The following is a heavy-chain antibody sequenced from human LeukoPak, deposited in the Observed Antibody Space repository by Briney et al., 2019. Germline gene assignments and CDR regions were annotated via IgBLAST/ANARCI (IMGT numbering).Heavy chain of an antibody. CDR2: INTDGSNT. D-gene: IGHD1-26*01. J-gene: IGHJ4*02. V-gene: IGHV3-74*01. Sequence: GGSLRLSCAASGFTFSNYWMHWVRQAPGKGLVWVSRINTDGSNTYYADSVKGRFTISRDNSKNTLYLQMNSLRAEDTAVYYCARGSGSYPYWGQGTLVTVSS. CDR3: ARGSGSYPY. CDR1: GFTFSNYW.